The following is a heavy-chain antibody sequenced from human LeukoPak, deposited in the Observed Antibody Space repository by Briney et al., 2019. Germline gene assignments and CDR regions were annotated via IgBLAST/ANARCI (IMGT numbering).Heavy chain of an antibody. V-gene: IGHV5-51*01. CDR1: GYSFTSYW. Sequence: KDGESLKISCKGSGYSFTSYWIGLVRQMPGKGLEWMGIIYPGDSDTRYSPSFQGQVTISADKSISTAYLQWSSLKASDTAMYYCARRYYGSGSYYNWFDPWGQGTLVTVSS. CDR3: ARRYYGSGSYYNWFDP. CDR2: IYPGDSDT. D-gene: IGHD3-10*01. J-gene: IGHJ5*02.